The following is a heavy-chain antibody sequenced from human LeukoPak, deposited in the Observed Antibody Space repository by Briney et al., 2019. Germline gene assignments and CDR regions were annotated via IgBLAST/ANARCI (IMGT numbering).Heavy chain of an antibody. V-gene: IGHV3-48*04. CDR1: GFTFSSYS. CDR3: SRDPRRLDY. Sequence: PGGSLRLSCAASGFTFSSYSMNWVRQAPGKGLEWVSYISSSSSTIYYADSVQGRFTISRDNAKKSLYLQMNSLTAEDTSVYYCSRDPRRLDYWGQGALVTVSS. CDR2: ISSSSSTI. J-gene: IGHJ4*02.